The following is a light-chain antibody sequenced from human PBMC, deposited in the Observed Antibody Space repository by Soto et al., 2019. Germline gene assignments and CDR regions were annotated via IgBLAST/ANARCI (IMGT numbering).Light chain of an antibody. CDR1: QSISSTY. CDR2: GAS. J-gene: IGKJ4*01. CDR3: QQYASSFFT. V-gene: IGKV3-20*01. Sequence: EVVLTQSPGTLSLSPGERATLSCRANQSISSTYLAWYQQKPGQTPRLLIYGASRRATGIPDRFSGSGSGTDFTLTISRLEPEDFAVYYCQQYASSFFTFGGGTKVEI.